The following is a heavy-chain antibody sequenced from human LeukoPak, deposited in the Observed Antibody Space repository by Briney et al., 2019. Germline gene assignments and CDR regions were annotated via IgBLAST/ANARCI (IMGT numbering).Heavy chain of an antibody. J-gene: IGHJ4*02. CDR2: IYYSGST. CDR1: GGSINSYY. Sequence: SETLSLTCTVSGGSINSYYWSWIRQPPGKGLEWIAYIYYSGSTNYNPSLKSRVTISVDTSKNQFSLKLSSVTAADTAVYYCVRGGGYLPDYWGQGTLVTVSS. CDR3: VRGGGYLPDY. V-gene: IGHV4-59*01. D-gene: IGHD5-12*01.